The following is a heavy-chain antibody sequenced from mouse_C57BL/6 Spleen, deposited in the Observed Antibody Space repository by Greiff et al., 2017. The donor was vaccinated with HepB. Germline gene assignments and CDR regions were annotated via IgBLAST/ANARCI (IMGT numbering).Heavy chain of an antibody. Sequence: EVHLVESGGGLVKPGGSLKLSCAASGFTFSSYAMSWVRQTPEKRLEWVATISDGGSYTYYPDNVKGRFTISRDNAKNNLYLQMSHLKSEDTAMYYCARDREGYDGFDYWGQGTTLTVSS. CDR1: GFTFSSYA. D-gene: IGHD3-2*02. CDR3: ARDREGYDGFDY. J-gene: IGHJ2*01. V-gene: IGHV5-4*01. CDR2: ISDGGSYT.